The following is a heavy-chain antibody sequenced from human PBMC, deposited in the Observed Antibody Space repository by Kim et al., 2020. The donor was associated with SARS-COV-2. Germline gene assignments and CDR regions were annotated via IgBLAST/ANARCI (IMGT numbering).Heavy chain of an antibody. Sequence: SVKVSCKASGGTFNNYAFSWVRQAPGQGLEWMGGIIPLFGSANYAQEFQGRVTITADLSKGTVYMDLSSLRSEDTAVYYCAKDGPVGFDTPPYFDQWGQ. D-gene: IGHD1-26*01. CDR2: IIPLFGSA. V-gene: IGHV1-69*13. CDR3: AKDGPVGFDTPPYFDQ. CDR1: GGTFNNYA. J-gene: IGHJ4*02.